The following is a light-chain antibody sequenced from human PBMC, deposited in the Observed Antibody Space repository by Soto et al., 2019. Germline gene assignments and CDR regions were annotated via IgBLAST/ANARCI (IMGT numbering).Light chain of an antibody. CDR1: QSIARNF. CDR2: GAS. Sequence: EIVLTQSPGTLSLSPGERATLSCRASQSIARNFLAWYQQRPGQTPRLLIHGASSRATGITDRFSGSVSGTDFTLTISRLESEHFAMYYCQHHGTSRTWTFGPGTNVEI. V-gene: IGKV3-20*01. CDR3: QHHGTSRTWT. J-gene: IGKJ1*01.